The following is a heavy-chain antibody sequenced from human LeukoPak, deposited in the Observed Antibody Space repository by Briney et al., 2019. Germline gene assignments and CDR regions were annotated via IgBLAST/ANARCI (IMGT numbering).Heavy chain of an antibody. J-gene: IGHJ3*02. CDR1: GFTFSSYA. CDR3: ARDNGGYYQYDAFDI. Sequence: GGSLRLSCAASGFTFSSYAMHWVRQAPGKGLEWVAVISYDGSNKYYADSVKGRFTISRDNSKNTLYLQMNSLRAEDTAVYYCARDNGGYYQYDAFDIWGQGTMVTVSS. V-gene: IGHV3-33*08. CDR2: ISYDGSNK. D-gene: IGHD3-22*01.